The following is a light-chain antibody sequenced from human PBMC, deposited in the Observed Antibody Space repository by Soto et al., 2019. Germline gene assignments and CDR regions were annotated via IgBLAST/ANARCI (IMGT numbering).Light chain of an antibody. CDR3: QTWGTGIWV. CDR2: LNSDGSH. Sequence: QLVLTQSPSASASLGPSVKLTCTLSSGHSSYAIAWHQQQPEKGPRYLMKLNSDGSHSKGDVIPDRFSGSSSGAERYLTISSLQAEDEADYYCQTWGTGIWVFGGGTKLTVL. J-gene: IGLJ3*02. CDR1: SGHSSYA. V-gene: IGLV4-69*01.